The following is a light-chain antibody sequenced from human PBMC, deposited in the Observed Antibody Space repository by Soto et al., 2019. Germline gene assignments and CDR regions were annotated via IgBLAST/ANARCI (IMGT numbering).Light chain of an antibody. V-gene: IGKV2-24*01. CDR1: QSLVHSDGNTY. J-gene: IGKJ2*01. CDR2: KIS. CDR3: MQATESYT. Sequence: IVMTQTPLSLPVTLGQPASISCRSSQSLVHSDGNTYFNWLQQRPGQPPRLLIYKISHRFPGVPDRFSGSGAGAEFPLKIRRVAAEDVGVYYCMQATESYTFGQGTKLEI.